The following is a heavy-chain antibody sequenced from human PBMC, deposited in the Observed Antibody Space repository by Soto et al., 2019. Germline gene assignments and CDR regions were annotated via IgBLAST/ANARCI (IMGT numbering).Heavy chain of an antibody. D-gene: IGHD3-22*01. CDR2: IYYSGST. V-gene: IGHV4-59*01. Sequence: PSETLSLTCTVSGGSISSYHWSWIRQPPGKGLEWIGYIYYSGSTKYNPSLKSRVTMSVDKSKNQFSLRLESVTAADTAVYWCARDYYYDNSGNPGAYYYGMDVWGQGTTVTVS. J-gene: IGHJ6*02. CDR3: ARDYYYDNSGNPGAYYYGMDV. CDR1: GGSISSYH.